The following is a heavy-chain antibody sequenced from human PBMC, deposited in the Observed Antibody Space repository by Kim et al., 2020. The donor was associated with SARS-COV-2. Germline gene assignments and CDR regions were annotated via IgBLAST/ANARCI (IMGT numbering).Heavy chain of an antibody. J-gene: IGHJ3*02. CDR3: ARAYYYDSSGYFDAFDI. V-gene: IGHV1-46*01. Sequence: FQGRGTMTRDTSTSTVYMELSSLRSEDTAVYYCARAYYYDSSGYFDAFDIWGQGTMVTVSS. D-gene: IGHD3-22*01.